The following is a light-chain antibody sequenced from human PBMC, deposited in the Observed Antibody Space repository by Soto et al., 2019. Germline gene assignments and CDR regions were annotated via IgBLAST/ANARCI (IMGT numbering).Light chain of an antibody. V-gene: IGLV1-40*01. Sequence: QSVLTQPPSASGTPGLRVTFSCSGSSSNIGSNPVSWYQLLPGTAPKLLIYGNSNRPSGVPDRFSGSKSGTSASLAITGLQAEDEADYYCQSYDSSLSASEVFGGGTKVTVL. CDR2: GNS. J-gene: IGLJ2*01. CDR1: SSNIGSNP. CDR3: QSYDSSLSASEV.